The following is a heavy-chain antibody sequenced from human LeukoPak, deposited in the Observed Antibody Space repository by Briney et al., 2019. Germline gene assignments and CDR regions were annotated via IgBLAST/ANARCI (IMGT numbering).Heavy chain of an antibody. CDR3: ARGRYSSGGHDLDY. CDR1: GYTFTIYD. V-gene: IGHV1-8*01. D-gene: IGHD6-19*01. CDR2: MNPKSGNT. J-gene: IGHJ4*02. Sequence: ASVTVSFTASGYTFTIYDINWVRQATGQGREWMGWMNPKSGNTGYSQKFQGRVTMTRDTSISTAYMELSRLRSDDTAVYYCARGRYSSGGHDLDYWGQGTLVTVSS.